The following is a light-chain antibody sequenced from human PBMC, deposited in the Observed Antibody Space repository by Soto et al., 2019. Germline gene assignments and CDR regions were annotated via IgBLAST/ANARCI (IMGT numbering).Light chain of an antibody. Sequence: EIVLTQSPGTLSLSPGERATLSCRASQSVSSNYLAWYQQRPGQAPRLLIYGASSRATGIPDRFSGSGSGTDFTLTISRLEPEDFALYYCQQYGSSPWTFGQGTKVEIK. V-gene: IGKV3-20*01. CDR2: GAS. CDR3: QQYGSSPWT. CDR1: QSVSSNY. J-gene: IGKJ1*01.